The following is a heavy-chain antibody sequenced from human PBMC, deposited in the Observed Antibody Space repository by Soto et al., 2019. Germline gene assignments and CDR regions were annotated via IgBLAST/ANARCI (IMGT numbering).Heavy chain of an antibody. CDR1: ENTLTGLP. D-gene: IGHD4-17*01. Sequence: QVQLIQSGAEVKKPGASVKVSCKVPENTLTGLPMHWVRQAPGKGLEWMGSVDLEEGERIFAEGFQGRVTMSEDTSTDTAYMELSSLKSEDTAVYYWAAGVTTFDYWGQGTLVTVSS. CDR2: VDLEEGER. V-gene: IGHV1-24*01. CDR3: AAGVTTFDY. J-gene: IGHJ4*02.